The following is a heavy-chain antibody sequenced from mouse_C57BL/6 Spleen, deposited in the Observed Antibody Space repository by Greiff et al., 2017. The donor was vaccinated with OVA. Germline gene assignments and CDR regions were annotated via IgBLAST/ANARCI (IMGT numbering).Heavy chain of an antibody. CDR3: ARPGVTPQHWYFDV. J-gene: IGHJ1*03. Sequence: EVHLVESGGGLVKPGGSLKLSCAASGFTFSDYGMHWVRQAPEKGLEWVAYISSGSSTIYYANTVKGGFTISRDNAKNTMFLQMTSLRSEDTAMYYCARPGVTPQHWYFDVWGTGTTVTVSS. V-gene: IGHV5-17*01. CDR2: ISSGSSTI. CDR1: GFTFSDYG. D-gene: IGHD2-12*01.